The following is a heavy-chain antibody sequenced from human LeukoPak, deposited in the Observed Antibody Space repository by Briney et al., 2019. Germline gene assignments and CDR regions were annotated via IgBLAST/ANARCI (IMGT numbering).Heavy chain of an antibody. D-gene: IGHD2-2*01. J-gene: IGHJ6*02. CDR2: INPNSGGT. CDR1: GYTFTGYY. CDR3: ARVSAMANYYYYYGMDV. V-gene: IGHV1-2*02. Sequence: SVKVSCKASGYTFTGYYMHWVRQAPGQGLEWMGWINPNSGGTNYAQKFQGRVTMTRDTSISTAYMELSRLRSDDTAVYYCARVSAMANYYYYYGMDVWGQGTTVTVSS.